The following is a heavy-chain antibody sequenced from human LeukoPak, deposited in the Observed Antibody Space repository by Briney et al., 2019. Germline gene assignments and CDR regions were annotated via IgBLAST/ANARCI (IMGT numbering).Heavy chain of an antibody. J-gene: IGHJ5*02. CDR2: IIPIFGTA. CDR3: ASSAGRYDWFDP. D-gene: IGHD3-10*01. Sequence: AASVKVSCKASGGTFSSYAISWVRQAPGQELEWMGGIIPIFGTANYAQKFQGRVTITTDESTSTAYMELSSLRSEDTAVYYCASSAGRYDWFDPWGQGTLVTVSS. CDR1: GGTFSSYA. V-gene: IGHV1-69*05.